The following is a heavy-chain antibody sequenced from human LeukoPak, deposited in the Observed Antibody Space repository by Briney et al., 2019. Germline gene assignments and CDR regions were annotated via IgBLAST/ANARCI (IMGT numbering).Heavy chain of an antibody. V-gene: IGHV4-59*01. CDR3: ARYGYGGSYYFDY. CDR2: IYYSRST. Sequence: SETLSLTCTVSGGSISSYYWSWIRQPPGKGLEWIGYIYYSRSTNYNPSLKSRVTISVDTSKNQFSLKLSSVTAADTAVYYCARYGYGGSYYFDYWGQGTLVTVSS. J-gene: IGHJ4*02. D-gene: IGHD1-26*01. CDR1: GGSISSYY.